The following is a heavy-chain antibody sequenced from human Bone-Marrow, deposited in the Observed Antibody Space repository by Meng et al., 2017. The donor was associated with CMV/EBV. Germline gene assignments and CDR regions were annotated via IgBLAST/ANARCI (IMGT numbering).Heavy chain of an antibody. V-gene: IGHV1-2*02. CDR3: ARDNSGFFCGALDV. Sequence: ASVKVSCKASGYTFTGFYIHWVRQAPGQGLEWMGWINPNSGGTNFAQKFRGRVTVTRDTSISTASLELNSLRSDDAAVYFCARDNSGFFCGALDVWGQGTAVTVSS. J-gene: IGHJ3*01. CDR2: INPNSGGT. D-gene: IGHD1-26*01. CDR1: GYTFTGFY.